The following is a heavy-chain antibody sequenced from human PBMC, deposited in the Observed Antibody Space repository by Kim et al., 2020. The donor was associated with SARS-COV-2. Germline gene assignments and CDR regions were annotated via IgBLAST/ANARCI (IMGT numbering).Heavy chain of an antibody. CDR3: AKDPPPLKYSSSWYYYHYFTY. CDR2: ISGSGGST. J-gene: IGHJ4*02. CDR1: GFTFSSYA. D-gene: IGHD6-13*01. V-gene: IGHV3-23*01. Sequence: GGSLRLSCAASGFTFSSYAMSWVRQAPGKGLEWVSAISGSGGSTYYADSVKGRFTISRDNSKNTLYLQMNSLRAEDTAVYYCAKDPPPLKYSSSWYYYHYFTYGGLGTLVTVSS.